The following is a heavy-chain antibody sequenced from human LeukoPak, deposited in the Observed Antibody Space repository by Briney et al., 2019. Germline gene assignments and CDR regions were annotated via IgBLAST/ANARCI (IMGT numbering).Heavy chain of an antibody. CDR1: GFTFSSYE. V-gene: IGHV3-48*03. Sequence: GGSLRLSCAASGFTFSSYEMNWVRQAPGKGLEWVSYISSSGSTIYYADSVKGRFTISRDNAKNSLYLQMNSLRAEDTAVYYCAKETYYYDSSGYYQDAFDIWGQGTMVTVSS. D-gene: IGHD3-22*01. J-gene: IGHJ3*02. CDR2: ISSSGSTI. CDR3: AKETYYYDSSGYYQDAFDI.